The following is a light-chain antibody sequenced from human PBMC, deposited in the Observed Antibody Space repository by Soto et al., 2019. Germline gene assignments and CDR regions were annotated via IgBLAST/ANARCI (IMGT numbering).Light chain of an antibody. V-gene: IGKV3-20*01. CDR2: RAS. CDR3: HQYDSSPLT. J-gene: IGKJ4*01. Sequence: EIVLTQSPGTLSLSPGERATLSCRASQSVSSSYLAWYQQKPGQAPRLLIYRASSRATGIPDRFSGSGSGTDFTLTISRLEPEDFTVDYCHQYDSSPLTFGGGAKVEIK. CDR1: QSVSSSY.